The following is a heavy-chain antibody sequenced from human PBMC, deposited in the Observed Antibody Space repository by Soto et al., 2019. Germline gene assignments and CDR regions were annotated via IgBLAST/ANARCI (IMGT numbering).Heavy chain of an antibody. CDR1: GGNISSYY. J-gene: IGHJ4*02. CDR2: IYYSGST. V-gene: IGHV4-59*01. CDR3: ARSITMIVGGPYFDY. Sequence: ASVPLCHTYTVAGGNISSYYGSWIRQPPGKGLEWIGYIYYSGSTNYNPSLKSRVTISVDTSKNQFSLKLSSVTAADTAVYYCARSITMIVGGPYFDYWGQGTLVTVSS. D-gene: IGHD3-22*01.